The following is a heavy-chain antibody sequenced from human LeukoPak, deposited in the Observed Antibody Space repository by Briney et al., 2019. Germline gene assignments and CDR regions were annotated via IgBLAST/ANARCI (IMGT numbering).Heavy chain of an antibody. Sequence: SETLSLTCVVYGGSLSGYYWSWVRQPPGKGLEWIGEINHSGSTNYNPSLKSRVTISVATSKNQFSLKMSSVTAADTAVYYCARGSSYYYDSSGYYYFDYWGQGTLVTVSS. CDR3: ARGSSYYYDSSGYYYFDY. CDR1: GGSLSGYY. D-gene: IGHD3-22*01. V-gene: IGHV4-34*01. CDR2: INHSGST. J-gene: IGHJ4*02.